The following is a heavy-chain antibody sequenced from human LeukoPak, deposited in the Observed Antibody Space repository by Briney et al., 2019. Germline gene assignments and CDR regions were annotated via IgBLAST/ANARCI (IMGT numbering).Heavy chain of an antibody. CDR2: MNPNSGNT. D-gene: IGHD4-17*01. V-gene: IGHV1-8*01. J-gene: IGHJ6*03. CDR1: GYTFTSYD. Sequence: GASVKVSCKASGYTFTSYDINWVRQATGQGLEWMGWMNPNSGNTGYAQKFQGRVTMTRNTSISTAYMELSSLRSEDTAVYYCARCGGYDYGDYFSNYYYYMDVWGKGTTVTVSS. CDR3: ARCGGYDYGDYFSNYYYYMDV.